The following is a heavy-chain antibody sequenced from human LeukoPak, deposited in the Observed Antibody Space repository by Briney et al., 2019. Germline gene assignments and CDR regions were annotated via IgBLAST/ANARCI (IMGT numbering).Heavy chain of an antibody. J-gene: IGHJ4*02. V-gene: IGHV4-34*01. CDR1: GGSFSGYY. CDR3: DYSYGYSGPLGSSDY. CDR2: IYYSGST. Sequence: SETLSLTCAVYGGSFSGYYWSWIRQPPGKGLEWIGSIYYSGSTYYNPSLKSRVTISVDTSKNQFSLKLSSVTAADTAVYYCDYSYGYSGPLGSSDYWGQGTLVTVSS. D-gene: IGHD5-18*01.